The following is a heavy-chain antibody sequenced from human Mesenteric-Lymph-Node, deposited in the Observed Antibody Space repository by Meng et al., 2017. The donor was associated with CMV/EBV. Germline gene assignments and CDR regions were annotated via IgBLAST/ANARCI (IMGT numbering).Heavy chain of an antibody. D-gene: IGHD4/OR15-4a*01. Sequence: ASVNVSCKAFGYTFTAFYIHWVRQAPGQGLEWMGWINPKSGATNYAQKFQGRVTMTRDTSISAAYMELSRLRSDDTAVYYCARVMVAAHWDFDFWGQGTLVTVSS. J-gene: IGHJ4*02. CDR2: INPKSGAT. CDR1: GYTFTAFY. CDR3: ARVMVAAHWDFDF. V-gene: IGHV1-2*02.